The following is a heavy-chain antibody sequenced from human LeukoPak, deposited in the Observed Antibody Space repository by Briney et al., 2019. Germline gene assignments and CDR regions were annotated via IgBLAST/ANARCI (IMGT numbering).Heavy chain of an antibody. CDR2: ISGSSNTI. Sequence: GGSLRLSCAASGFTFSTYSMNWVRQAPGKGLEWVSYISGSSNTIYYADSVKGRFTISRDNAKNSLYLQMNRLRAEDTAVYYCARDRDYDFSVWFDPWGQGTLVTVSS. V-gene: IGHV3-48*01. CDR3: ARDRDYDFSVWFDP. J-gene: IGHJ5*02. CDR1: GFTFSTYS. D-gene: IGHD3-3*01.